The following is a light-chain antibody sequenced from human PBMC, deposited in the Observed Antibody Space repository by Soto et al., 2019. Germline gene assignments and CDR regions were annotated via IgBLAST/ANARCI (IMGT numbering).Light chain of an antibody. CDR1: ESISSK. V-gene: IGKV3-15*01. J-gene: IGKJ5*01. CDR2: GAF. CDR3: QQYNTWSSIT. Sequence: EIVMTQSPATLSVSPGERVTLSCRASESISSKLAWYQQKPGQAPSLLMYGAFTRATGIPARFSGSGSGTEFTLTISSLQSEDFAVYYFQQYNTWSSITFGQGTRLEMK.